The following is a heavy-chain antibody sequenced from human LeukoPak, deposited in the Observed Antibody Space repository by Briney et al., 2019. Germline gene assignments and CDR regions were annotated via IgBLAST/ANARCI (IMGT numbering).Heavy chain of an antibody. V-gene: IGHV4-34*01. CDR2: INHSGST. D-gene: IGHD3-22*01. CDR1: GGSFSGYY. Sequence: PSETLSLTCAAYGGSFSGYYWSWIRQPPGKGLEWIGEINHSGSTNYNPSLKSRVTISVDTSKNQFSLKLSSVTAADTAVYYCALRDSSGYYPDYWGQGTLVTVSS. CDR3: ALRDSSGYYPDY. J-gene: IGHJ4*02.